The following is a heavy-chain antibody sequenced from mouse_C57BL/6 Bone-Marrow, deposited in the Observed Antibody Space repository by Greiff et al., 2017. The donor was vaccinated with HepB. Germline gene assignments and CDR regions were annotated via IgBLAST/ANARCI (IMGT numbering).Heavy chain of an antibody. CDR3: TTDEGDPFAY. CDR1: GFNIKDDY. J-gene: IGHJ3*01. Sequence: EVQLQQSGAELVRPGASVKLSCTASGFNIKDDYMHWVKQRPEQGLEWIGWIDPENGDTEYASKFQGKATITADTSSNTAYLQISRLTSEDTAVYDCTTDEGDPFAYWGQGTLVTVAA. D-gene: IGHD2-13*01. V-gene: IGHV14-4*01. CDR2: IDPENGDT.